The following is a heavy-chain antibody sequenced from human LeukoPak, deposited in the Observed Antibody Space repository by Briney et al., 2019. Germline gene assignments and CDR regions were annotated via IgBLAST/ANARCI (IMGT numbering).Heavy chain of an antibody. V-gene: IGHV4-59*08. CDR3: ARLHYGGNYGYYYYYMDV. D-gene: IGHD4-23*01. Sequence: SETLSLTCTVSGDSISTYYWSWIRQSPGKGLEWIGYIYHSGSTKYNPSLKSRVTISVDTSKKQFSLKLSSVTAADTAVYYCARLHYGGNYGYYYYYMDVWGKGTTVTISS. J-gene: IGHJ6*03. CDR2: IYHSGST. CDR1: GDSISTYY.